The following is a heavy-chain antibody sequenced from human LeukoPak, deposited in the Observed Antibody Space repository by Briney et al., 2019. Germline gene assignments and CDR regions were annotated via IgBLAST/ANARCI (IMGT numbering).Heavy chain of an antibody. CDR2: INPNSGGT. V-gene: IGHV1-2*04. CDR1: GYTFTGYY. D-gene: IGHD6-19*01. J-gene: IGHJ4*02. Sequence: GASVKVSCKASGYTFTGYYMHWVRQAPGQGLEWMGWINPNSGGTNYAQKFQGWVTMTRDTSISTAYMELSRLRSDDTAVYYCASPGIAVAGPDNYFDYWGQGTLVTVSS. CDR3: ASPGIAVAGPDNYFDY.